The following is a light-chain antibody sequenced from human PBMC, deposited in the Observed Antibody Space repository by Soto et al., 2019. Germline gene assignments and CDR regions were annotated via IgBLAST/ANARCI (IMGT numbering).Light chain of an antibody. CDR2: GAS. CDR1: QSVNNNF. J-gene: IGKJ4*01. CDR3: QNYGSPPVT. V-gene: IGKV3-20*01. Sequence: EIVLTQSPGTLSLSPGERATLSCTASQSVNNNFFAWYQQKTGQPPRLLIYGASIRATGTPDRFSGSGSWTDFTLTINKLEPDDFSLYFCQNYGSPPVTFGGGTKVEIK.